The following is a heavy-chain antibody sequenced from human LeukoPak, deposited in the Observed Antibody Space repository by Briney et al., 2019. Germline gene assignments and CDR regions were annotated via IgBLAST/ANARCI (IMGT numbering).Heavy chain of an antibody. CDR1: GFTFSSYS. CDR3: ARSRTPNYDFWSGYYPAIFDY. CDR2: ISSSSSYI. V-gene: IGHV3-21*01. Sequence: GGSLRLSCAASGFTFSSYSMNWVRQAPGKGLEWVSSISSSSSYIYYADSVKGRFTISRDNAKNSLYLQMNSLRAEDTAVYYCARSRTPNYDFWSGYYPAIFDYWGQGTLVTVSS. D-gene: IGHD3-3*01. J-gene: IGHJ4*02.